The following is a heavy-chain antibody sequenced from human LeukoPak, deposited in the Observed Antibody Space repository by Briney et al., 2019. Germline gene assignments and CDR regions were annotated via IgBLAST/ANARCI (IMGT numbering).Heavy chain of an antibody. Sequence: GGSLRLSCAASGFSFRHYGMYWVRQAPGKGLEWVSFIQDDGDAQYYADSVKGRFTISRDNAKNSLYLQMNSLRVEDTAVYYCARDWDVTLVRGVISVQHAFHIWGQGTMVTVSS. D-gene: IGHD3-10*01. CDR2: IQDDGDAQ. V-gene: IGHV3-30*02. CDR3: ARDWDVTLVRGVISVQHAFHI. CDR1: GFSFRHYG. J-gene: IGHJ3*02.